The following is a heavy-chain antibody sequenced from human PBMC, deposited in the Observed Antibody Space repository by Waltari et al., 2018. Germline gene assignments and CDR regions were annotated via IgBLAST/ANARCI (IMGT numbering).Heavy chain of an antibody. J-gene: IGHJ4*02. Sequence: QVQLVQSGAEVKKPGTSVKVACKASGYTFTSYDINWVRQATGQGLEWMGWMNPNSGNPGYAQKFQGRVTMTRNTSISTAYMELSSLRSEDTAVYYCARGSIAAPGRDYWGQGTLVTVSS. V-gene: IGHV1-8*01. CDR3: ARGSIAAPGRDY. CDR2: MNPNSGNP. D-gene: IGHD6-13*01. CDR1: GYTFTSYD.